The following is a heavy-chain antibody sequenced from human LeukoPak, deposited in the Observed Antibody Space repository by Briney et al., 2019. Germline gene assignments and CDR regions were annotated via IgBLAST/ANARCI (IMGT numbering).Heavy chain of an antibody. V-gene: IGHV3-23*01. CDR3: GKKSAGAAPPPLYFQN. CDR2: ISGSGRTL. D-gene: IGHD3-10*01. Sequence: PGGSLRLSCAASGFTFITYSMNWVRQAPGKGLEWVSSISGSGRTLYYTDSVKGRFTISRDNSQNTLYLQMNILRAEDTAVYYCGKKSAGAAPPPLYFQNWGQGTLVSVSS. J-gene: IGHJ1*01. CDR1: GFTFITYS.